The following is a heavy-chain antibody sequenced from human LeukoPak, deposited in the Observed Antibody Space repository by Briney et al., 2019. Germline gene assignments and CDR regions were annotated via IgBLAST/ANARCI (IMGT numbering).Heavy chain of an antibody. CDR1: GFTFSSYA. Sequence: PGGSLRLSCAASGFTFSSYAMSWVRQAPGKGLEWVSAISGSGGSTYYADSVKGRFTISRDNSKNTLYLQMNSLRAEDTAVYYCAKGNYDFWSGYYTAVYYYYMDVWGKGTTVTVSS. D-gene: IGHD3-3*01. CDR2: ISGSGGST. V-gene: IGHV3-23*01. CDR3: AKGNYDFWSGYYTAVYYYYMDV. J-gene: IGHJ6*03.